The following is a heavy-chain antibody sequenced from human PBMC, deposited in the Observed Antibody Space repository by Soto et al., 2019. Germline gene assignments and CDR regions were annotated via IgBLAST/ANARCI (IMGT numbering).Heavy chain of an antibody. V-gene: IGHV1-69*13. Sequence: EEEKRGASVNVSCKASGGTFSSYAISWVRQAPGQGLEWMGGIIPIFGTANYAQKFQGRVTITADESTSTAYMELSSLRSEDTAVYYCARDTDYGGNSDSAFDSWGQGTMVTVSS. J-gene: IGHJ3*02. CDR1: GGTFSSYA. CDR2: IIPIFGTA. CDR3: ARDTDYGGNSDSAFDS. D-gene: IGHD4-17*01.